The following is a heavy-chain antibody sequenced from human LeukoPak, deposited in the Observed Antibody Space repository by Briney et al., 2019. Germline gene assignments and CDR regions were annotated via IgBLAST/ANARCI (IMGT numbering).Heavy chain of an antibody. CDR3: ASTSGWYEPIDY. D-gene: IGHD6-19*01. CDR2: IWYDGSNK. J-gene: IGHJ4*02. CDR1: GFTFSSYG. Sequence: RRSRRLSCAASGFTFSSYGMHWVRQAPGKGLEWVAVIWYDGSNKYYADSVKGRFTISRDNSKNTLYLQMNSLRAEDTAVYYCASTSGWYEPIDYWGQGTVDTDSS. V-gene: IGHV3-33*01.